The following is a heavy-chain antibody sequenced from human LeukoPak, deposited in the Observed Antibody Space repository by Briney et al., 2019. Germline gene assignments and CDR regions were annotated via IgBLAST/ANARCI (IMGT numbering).Heavy chain of an antibody. CDR3: ARDASPGYFDL. Sequence: GGSLRLPCAVSGFTFSSYWMHWVRQSPGKGLAWVSRITSDGSATDYADSVRGRFTVSRDNAKNTLFLHMDSLRVEDTAVYYCARDASPGYFDLWGRGTLVTVSS. V-gene: IGHV3-74*01. CDR1: GFTFSSYW. CDR2: ITSDGSAT. J-gene: IGHJ2*01.